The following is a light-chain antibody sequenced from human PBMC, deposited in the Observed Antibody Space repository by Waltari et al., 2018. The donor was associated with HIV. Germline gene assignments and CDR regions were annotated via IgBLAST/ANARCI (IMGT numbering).Light chain of an antibody. CDR2: EVS. Sequence: QSALTQPPSASGSPGQSVTISCTGTSSDVGGYNYVSWYQQHPGQAPKLMIYEVSKRPPGGPDRFSGSKSGNTASLTVSGLQAEDEADYYCSSYAGSNDFGVFGGGTKLTVL. J-gene: IGLJ2*01. CDR1: SSDVGGYNY. CDR3: SSYAGSNDFGV. V-gene: IGLV2-8*01.